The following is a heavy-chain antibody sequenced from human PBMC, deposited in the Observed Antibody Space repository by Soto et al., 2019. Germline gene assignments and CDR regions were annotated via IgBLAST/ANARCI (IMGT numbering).Heavy chain of an antibody. V-gene: IGHV3-48*02. CDR2: ISSSSSTI. J-gene: IGHJ4*02. Sequence: GGCLRLSCAASGLTFTSYSMNWVRKAPGKGLEWVSFISSSSSTIYYADSVKGRFTISRDNAKNSLYLQMNSLRDEDTAVYYCARDRGYTYGFDFWGQGALVTVSS. CDR3: ARDRGYTYGFDF. CDR1: GLTFTSYS. D-gene: IGHD5-18*01.